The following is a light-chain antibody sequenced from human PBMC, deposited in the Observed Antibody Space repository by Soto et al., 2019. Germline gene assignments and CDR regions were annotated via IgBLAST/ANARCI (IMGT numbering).Light chain of an antibody. Sequence: QSVLTQPPSASGSRGQRVTISCSGSSSNIGSNTVNCYQQLPGTAPKLLIYSNNQRPSGVPDRFAGSKSGTSASLAISGLQSEDEADYYCAEWDDSLNGVVFGGGTQLTVL. CDR2: SNN. J-gene: IGLJ2*01. CDR1: SSNIGSNT. V-gene: IGLV1-44*01. CDR3: AEWDDSLNGVV.